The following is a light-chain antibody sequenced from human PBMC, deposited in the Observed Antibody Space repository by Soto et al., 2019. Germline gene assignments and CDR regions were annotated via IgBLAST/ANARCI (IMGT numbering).Light chain of an antibody. CDR1: QSISSY. CDR2: AAS. V-gene: IGKV1-39*01. CDR3: QQSYSSPPT. Sequence: DIQMTQSPSSLSASVGDGVTITCRASQSISSYLNWYQQKPGKAPKLLIYAASRLQSGVPSRFSGSGSGTDFTLTISSLQPEDFATYHCQQSYSSPPTFGQGTRREIK. J-gene: IGKJ5*01.